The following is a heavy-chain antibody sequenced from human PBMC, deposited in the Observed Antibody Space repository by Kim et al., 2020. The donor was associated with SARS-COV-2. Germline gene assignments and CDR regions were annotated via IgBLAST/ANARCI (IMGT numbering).Heavy chain of an antibody. CDR3: ARDRRYCSSTSCLTSPGVFYYGMDV. J-gene: IGHJ6*02. V-gene: IGHV3-48*02. CDR2: ISSSSSTI. CDR1: GFTFSSYS. D-gene: IGHD2-2*01. Sequence: GGSLRLSCAASGFTFSSYSMNWVRQAPGKGLEWVSYISSSSSTIYYADSVKGRFTISRDNAKNSLYLQMNSLRDEDTAVYYCARDRRYCSSTSCLTSPGVFYYGMDVWGQGTTVTVSS.